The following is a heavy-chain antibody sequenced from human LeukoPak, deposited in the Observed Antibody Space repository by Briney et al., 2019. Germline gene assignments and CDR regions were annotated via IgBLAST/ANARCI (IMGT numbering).Heavy chain of an antibody. Sequence: SETLSLTCTVSGGSISSYYWSWIRQPPGKGLEWIGYIYYSGSTNYNPSLKSRVTISVDTSKNQFCLKLSSVTAADTAVYYCARVDSSGWAAGWFDPWGQGTLVTVSS. D-gene: IGHD6-19*01. V-gene: IGHV4-59*01. CDR1: GGSISSYY. CDR2: IYYSGST. CDR3: ARVDSSGWAAGWFDP. J-gene: IGHJ5*02.